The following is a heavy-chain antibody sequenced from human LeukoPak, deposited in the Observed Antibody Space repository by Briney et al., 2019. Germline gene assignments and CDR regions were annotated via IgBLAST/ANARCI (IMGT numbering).Heavy chain of an antibody. CDR2: ISYDGSNK. D-gene: IGHD6-13*01. CDR3: AGGEYSSSWYNRFSDYYYYGMDV. Sequence: PGGSLRLSCAASGFTFSSYAMHWVRQAPGKGLEWVAVISYDGSNKYYADSVKGRFTISRDNSKNTLYLQMNSLRAEDTAVYYCAGGEYSSSWYNRFSDYYYYGMDVWGQGTTVTVSS. J-gene: IGHJ6*02. CDR1: GFTFSSYA. V-gene: IGHV3-30-3*01.